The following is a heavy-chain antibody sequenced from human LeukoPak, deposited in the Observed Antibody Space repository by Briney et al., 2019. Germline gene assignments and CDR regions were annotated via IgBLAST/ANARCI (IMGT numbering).Heavy chain of an antibody. J-gene: IGHJ6*04. CDR2: ISNSDYTI. D-gene: IGHD2-21*02. CDR1: GFRFRSYD. V-gene: IGHV3-48*03. Sequence: GGSLRLSCAASGFRFRSYDMNWVRQAPGKGLEWVSYISNSDYTIYYADSVKGRFTISRDDAKSSLYLQMNSLRAEDTAVYYCARSDLSLDWGKGTTVTVSS. CDR3: ARSDLSLD.